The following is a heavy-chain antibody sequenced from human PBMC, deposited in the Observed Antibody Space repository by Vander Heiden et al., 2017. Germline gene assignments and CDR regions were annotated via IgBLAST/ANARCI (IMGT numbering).Heavy chain of an antibody. V-gene: IGHV3-9*01. J-gene: IGHJ4*02. Sequence: EVQLVESGGGLVQPGRSLRLSCAAAGFTFDDYAMHWVRQAPGKGLEWVSVISWNSGSIGYADSVKGRFTISRDNAKNSLYLQMNSLRAEDTALYYCAKDEAISSSSPFDYWGQGTLVTVSS. CDR3: AKDEAISSSSPFDY. CDR1: GFTFDDYA. D-gene: IGHD6-13*01. CDR2: ISWNSGSI.